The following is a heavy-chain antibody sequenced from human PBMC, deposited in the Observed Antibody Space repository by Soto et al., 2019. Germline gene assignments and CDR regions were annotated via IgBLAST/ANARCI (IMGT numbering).Heavy chain of an antibody. CDR2: IHNDGSTT. CDR1: GFTFSSYW. CDR3: AGHNWYSY. V-gene: IGHV3-74*01. D-gene: IGHD1-7*01. J-gene: IGHJ4*02. Sequence: EVQLVESGGGLVQPGGSVRLSCAASGFTFSSYWMHWVRQAPGKGLMWVSRIHNDGSTTRYADSVKGRFTISRDNAKNTLYLQMMSLRVEDAAVYYCAGHNWYSYWGQGTLVTVSS.